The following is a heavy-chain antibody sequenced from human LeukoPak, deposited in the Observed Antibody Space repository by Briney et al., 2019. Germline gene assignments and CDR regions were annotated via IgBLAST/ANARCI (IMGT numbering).Heavy chain of an antibody. V-gene: IGHV4-39*01. CDR1: GGSISSCCYY. J-gene: IGHJ4*02. Sequence: SETLSLTCTVSGGSISSCCYYWGWIRQPPGKGLEWIENIYYGGSTYYNPSLKSRVTISVDTSKNQFSLKLSSVTAADTAVYYCARYSSSSSFEYWGQGTLVTVSS. CDR2: IYYGGST. CDR3: ARYSSSSSFEY. D-gene: IGHD6-6*01.